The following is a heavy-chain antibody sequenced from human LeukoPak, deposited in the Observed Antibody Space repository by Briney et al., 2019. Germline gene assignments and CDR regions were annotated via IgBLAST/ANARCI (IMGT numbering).Heavy chain of an antibody. J-gene: IGHJ4*02. CDR1: GSTFSSYA. Sequence: GGSLRLSCVASGSTFSSYAMNWVRQAPGKGLEWVSGISESGVGTNYADSVKGRFTTSRDNSKNTLYLQMNSLRGEDTAVYYCAKVRVGATIDDWGQGTLVTVSS. CDR2: ISESGVGT. CDR3: AKVRVGATIDD. D-gene: IGHD1-26*01. V-gene: IGHV3-23*01.